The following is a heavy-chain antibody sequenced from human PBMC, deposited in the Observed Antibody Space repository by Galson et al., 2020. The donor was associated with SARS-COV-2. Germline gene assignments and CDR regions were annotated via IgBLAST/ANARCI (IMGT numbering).Heavy chain of an antibody. V-gene: IGHV3-23*01. CDR2: ISGSSGGT. Sequence: GESLKISCAASGFTFRNYAMTWVRQAPGKGLEWVSAISGSSGGTYYADSVKGRFTISRDNSKNTLYLQMNGLRAADTAVYYCAKEDDTSGYFWGGLTYWGQGALVTVSS. CDR3: AKEDDTSGYFWGGLTY. CDR1: GFTFRNYA. J-gene: IGHJ4*02. D-gene: IGHD3-22*01.